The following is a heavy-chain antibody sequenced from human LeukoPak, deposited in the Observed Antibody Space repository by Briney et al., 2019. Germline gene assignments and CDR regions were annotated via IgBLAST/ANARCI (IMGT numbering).Heavy chain of an antibody. Sequence: SVKVSCKASGGTFSSYAISWVRQAPGQGLEWMGRIIPIFGTANYAQKFQGRVTITTDESTSTAYMELSSLRSEDTAVYYCARLGVDGDYGFDYWGQGTLVTVSS. CDR3: ARLGVDGDYGFDY. CDR2: IIPIFGTA. CDR1: GGTFSSYA. D-gene: IGHD4-17*01. V-gene: IGHV1-69*05. J-gene: IGHJ4*02.